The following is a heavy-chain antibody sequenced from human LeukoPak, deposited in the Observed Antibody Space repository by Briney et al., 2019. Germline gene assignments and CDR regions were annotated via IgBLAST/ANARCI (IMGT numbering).Heavy chain of an antibody. D-gene: IGHD3-10*01. CDR3: ARDGLHYGSGSYFDY. CDR1: GGSFSDYY. CDR2: INHSGST. Sequence: SETLSLTCAVYGGSFSDYYWSWIRQPPGKGLEWIGEINHSGSTNYNPSLKSRVTISVDTSKNQFSLKLSSVTAADTAVYYCARDGLHYGSGSYFDYWGQGTLVTVSS. J-gene: IGHJ4*02. V-gene: IGHV4-34*01.